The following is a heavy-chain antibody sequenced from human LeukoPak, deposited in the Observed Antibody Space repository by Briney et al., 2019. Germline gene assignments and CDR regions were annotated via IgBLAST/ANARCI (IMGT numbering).Heavy chain of an antibody. CDR2: IYYSGST. Sequence: PSETLSLTCTVSGGSISSGDYYWSWIRQPPGKGLEWIGYIYYSGSTYYNPSLKSRVTISVDTSKNQFSLKLSSVTAADTAVYYCAREISMVATKAFDYWGQGTLVTVSS. CDR3: AREISMVATKAFDY. CDR1: GGSISSGDYY. J-gene: IGHJ4*02. D-gene: IGHD5-12*01. V-gene: IGHV4-30-4*01.